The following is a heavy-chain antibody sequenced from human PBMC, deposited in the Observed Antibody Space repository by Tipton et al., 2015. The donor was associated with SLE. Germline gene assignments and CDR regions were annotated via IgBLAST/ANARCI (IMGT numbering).Heavy chain of an antibody. V-gene: IGHV3-48*01. CDR1: GFTFSSYS. Sequence: GSLRLSCAASGFTFSSYSMNWVRQAPGKGLEWVSYISSSSSTIYYADSVKGRFTISRDNAKNSLYLQMNSLRAEDTAVYYCAKGAGGLGSYYFDYWGQGTLVTVSS. D-gene: IGHD3-10*01. J-gene: IGHJ4*02. CDR3: AKGAGGLGSYYFDY. CDR2: ISSSSSTI.